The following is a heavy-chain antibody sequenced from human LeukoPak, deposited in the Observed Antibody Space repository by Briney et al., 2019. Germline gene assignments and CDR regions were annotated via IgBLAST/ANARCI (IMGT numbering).Heavy chain of an antibody. Sequence: PGGSLRLSCAASGFTFSTFSMNWVRQAPGKGLEWVSYISSNSYNIYHADSVKGRFTISRDNAKNSLYLQMNSLRAEDTAVYYCARAPSGYSTMDVWGKGTTVTVSS. D-gene: IGHD5-12*01. CDR1: GFTFSTFS. J-gene: IGHJ6*04. CDR3: ARAPSGYSTMDV. V-gene: IGHV3-48*01. CDR2: ISSNSYNI.